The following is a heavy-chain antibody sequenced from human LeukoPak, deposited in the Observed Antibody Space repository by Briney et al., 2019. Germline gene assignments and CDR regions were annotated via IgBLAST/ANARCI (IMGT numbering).Heavy chain of an antibody. J-gene: IGHJ4*02. V-gene: IGHV3-53*01. CDR3: AIYDSSGYNY. Sequence: GSLRLSCAASGFTVSSNDMSWVRQAPGKGLGWVSVIYSGGRTFYADSVKGRFTISRDNSKNTLYLQMNSLRAEDTAVYYCAIYDSSGYNYWGQGTLVTVSS. D-gene: IGHD3-22*01. CDR1: GFTVSSND. CDR2: IYSGGRT.